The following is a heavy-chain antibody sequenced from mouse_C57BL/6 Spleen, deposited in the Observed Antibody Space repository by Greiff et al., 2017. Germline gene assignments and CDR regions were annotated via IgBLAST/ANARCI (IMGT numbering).Heavy chain of an antibody. D-gene: IGHD3-2*02. J-gene: IGHJ1*03. V-gene: IGHV1-18*01. CDR2: INPNNGGT. CDR1: GYTFTDYN. Sequence: EVQRVESGPELVKPGASVKIPCKASGYTFTDYNMDWVKQSHGKSLEWIGDINPNNGGTIYNQKFKGKATLTVDKSSSTAYMELRSLTSEDTAVYYCARMEDSSGYWYFDVWGTGTTVTVSS. CDR3: ARMEDSSGYWYFDV.